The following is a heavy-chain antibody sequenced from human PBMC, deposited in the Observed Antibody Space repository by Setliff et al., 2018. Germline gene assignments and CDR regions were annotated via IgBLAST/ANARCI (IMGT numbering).Heavy chain of an antibody. V-gene: IGHV1-69*13. CDR2: IIPMFGT. CDR1: GYPFIEHY. CDR3: AGGQPLVRKYYYYMDA. D-gene: IGHD3-10*01. J-gene: IGHJ6*03. Sequence: SVKVSCKTSGYPFIEHYVNWVRQAPGQGPEWMGGIIPMFGTNYAQKFQGRVTITADESTSTAYMELSSLGSEDTAVYYCAGGQPLVRKYYYYMDAWGKGTTVTVSS.